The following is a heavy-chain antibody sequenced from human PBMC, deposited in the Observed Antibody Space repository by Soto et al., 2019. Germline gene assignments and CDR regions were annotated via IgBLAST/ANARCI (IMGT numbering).Heavy chain of an antibody. V-gene: IGHV4-34*01. J-gene: IGHJ4*02. CDR3: ARRLPKTGYFDY. Sequence: SETLSLTCAVYGGSFSGPYWSWIRQTKGKGLEWIGYINHSGSTDYNPSLKSRVTISVDTSKNQFSLKLSSVTAADTAVYYCARRLPKTGYFDYWGQGTLVT. D-gene: IGHD1-1*01. CDR1: GGSFSGPY. CDR2: INHSGST.